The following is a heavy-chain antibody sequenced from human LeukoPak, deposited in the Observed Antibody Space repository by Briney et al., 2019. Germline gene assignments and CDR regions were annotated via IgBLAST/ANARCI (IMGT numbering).Heavy chain of an antibody. Sequence: PGGSLRLSCAASGFTVSSNYMSWVRQAPGKGLEWVSVIYSGGSTYYADSVKGRFTISRDNSKNTLYLQMNSLRAEDTAVYYCAREYSGYDFYYFDYWGQGTLVTVSS. V-gene: IGHV3-53*01. CDR2: IYSGGST. J-gene: IGHJ4*02. CDR3: AREYSGYDFYYFDY. D-gene: IGHD5-12*01. CDR1: GFTVSSNY.